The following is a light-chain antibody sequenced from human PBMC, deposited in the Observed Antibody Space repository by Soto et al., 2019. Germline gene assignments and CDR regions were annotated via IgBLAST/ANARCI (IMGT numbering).Light chain of an antibody. CDR1: QSVSNSY. Sequence: EIVLTQSPGTLSLSPGERATLFCRASQSVSNSYLAWYHQKPGQAPRLLIYGASVRATGIPDRFSGSGSGTDFTLTISRLEPEDFAVYYCQLYGSSPPFTFGPGTKVDIK. CDR3: QLYGSSPPFT. V-gene: IGKV3-20*01. J-gene: IGKJ3*01. CDR2: GAS.